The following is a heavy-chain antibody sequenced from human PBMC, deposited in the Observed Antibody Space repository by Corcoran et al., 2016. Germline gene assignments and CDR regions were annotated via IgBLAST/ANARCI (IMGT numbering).Heavy chain of an antibody. V-gene: IGHV1-2*04. D-gene: IGHD2-2*01. CDR1: GYTFTGYY. Sequence: QVQLVQSGAEVKKPGASVKVSCKASGYTFTGYYMHWVRQAPGQGLEWMGWINPNSGGTNYAQKFQGWVTMTRDTSISTAYMELSRLRSDDTAVYYCARRCSCTSCSGDAFDIWGQGTMVTVSS. J-gene: IGHJ3*02. CDR3: ARRCSCTSCSGDAFDI. CDR2: INPNSGGT.